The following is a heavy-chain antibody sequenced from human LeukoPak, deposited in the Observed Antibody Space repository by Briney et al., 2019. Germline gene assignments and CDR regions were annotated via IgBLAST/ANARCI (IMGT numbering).Heavy chain of an antibody. J-gene: IGHJ6*02. D-gene: IGHD6-13*01. CDR3: ARDGYSSSWYDYYYYYGMDV. V-gene: IGHV1-2*02. CDR1: GYTFTGYY. Sequence: ASVKVSCKASGYTFTGYYMHWVRPAPGQGLEWMGWINPNSGGTNYAQKFQGRVTMTRDTSISTAYMELSRLRSDDTAVYYCARDGYSSSWYDYYYYYGMDVWGQGTTVTVSS. CDR2: INPNSGGT.